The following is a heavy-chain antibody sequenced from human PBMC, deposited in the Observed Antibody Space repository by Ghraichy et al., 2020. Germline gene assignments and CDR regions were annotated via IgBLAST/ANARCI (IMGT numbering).Heavy chain of an antibody. J-gene: IGHJ6*02. Sequence: GGSLRLSCAASGFTFSSYGMHWVRQAPGKGLEWVAFIRYDGSNKYYAESVKGRFTISRDNSKNTLYLQMNSLRAEDTAVYYCAKEIQLWSPRSNGMDVWGQGTTVTVSS. CDR2: IRYDGSNK. V-gene: IGHV3-30*02. CDR3: AKEIQLWSPRSNGMDV. CDR1: GFTFSSYG. D-gene: IGHD5-18*01.